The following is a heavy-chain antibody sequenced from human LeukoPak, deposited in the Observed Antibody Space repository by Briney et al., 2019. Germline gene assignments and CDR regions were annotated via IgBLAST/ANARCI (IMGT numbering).Heavy chain of an antibody. Sequence: PSETLSLTCTVSGGSISSYYWSWIRQPPGKGLEWIGYIYYNGSTNYSPSLKSRVTISVDTSKNQFSLKLSSVTAADTAVYYCARARSGAYPWSDYWGQGTLVTVSS. V-gene: IGHV4-59*01. CDR1: GGSISSYY. CDR2: IYYNGST. D-gene: IGHD4-17*01. CDR3: ARARSGAYPWSDY. J-gene: IGHJ4*02.